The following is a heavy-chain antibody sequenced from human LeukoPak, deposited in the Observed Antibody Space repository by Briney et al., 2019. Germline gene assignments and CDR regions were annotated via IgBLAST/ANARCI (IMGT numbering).Heavy chain of an antibody. V-gene: IGHV1-2*06. CDR3: ARGGVVGATDWFDP. Sequence: GASVKVSCKASGYTFTGYYMHWVRQAPGQGLEWMGLTNPNNGGTKYAQKFQGRLTITRDTSISTAYMELSRLRSDDTAVYYCARGGVVGATDWFDPWGQGTLVTVSS. D-gene: IGHD1-26*01. CDR1: GYTFTGYY. J-gene: IGHJ5*02. CDR2: TNPNNGGT.